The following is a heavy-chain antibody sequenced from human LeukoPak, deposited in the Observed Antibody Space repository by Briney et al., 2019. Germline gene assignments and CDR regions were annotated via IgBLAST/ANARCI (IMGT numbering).Heavy chain of an antibody. CDR1: GFTFSNYG. V-gene: IGHV3-23*01. J-gene: IGHJ3*02. Sequence: PGGTLRLSCAASGFTFSNYGLSWVRQAPGRGLEWVSGLSGGAVSTNYADSVKGRFTISRDNAKNSLYLQMNSLRAEDTAVYYCARKEKLLWFGEGAFDIWGQGTMVTVSS. CDR2: LSGGAVST. CDR3: ARKEKLLWFGEGAFDI. D-gene: IGHD3-10*01.